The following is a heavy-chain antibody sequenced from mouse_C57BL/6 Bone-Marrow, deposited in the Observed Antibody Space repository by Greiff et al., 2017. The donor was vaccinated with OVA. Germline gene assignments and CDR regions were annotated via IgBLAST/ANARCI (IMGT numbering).Heavy chain of an antibody. CDR1: GFTFSSYG. V-gene: IGHV5-6*01. CDR2: ISSGGSYT. J-gene: IGHJ2*01. D-gene: IGHD1-1*01. Sequence: EVKLVESGGDLVKPGGSLKLSCAASGFTFSSYGMSWVRQTPDKRLEWVATISSGGSYTYYPDSVKGRVTISRDNAKNTLYLQMSSLKSEDTAMYYCARHYYGSSYYWGQGTTLTVSS. CDR3: ARHYYGSSYY.